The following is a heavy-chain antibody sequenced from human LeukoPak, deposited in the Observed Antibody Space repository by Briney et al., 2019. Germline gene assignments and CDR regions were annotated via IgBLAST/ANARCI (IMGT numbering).Heavy chain of an antibody. J-gene: IGHJ4*02. V-gene: IGHV4-38-2*01. CDR2: IYHTGRT. CDR1: HYSISSPYF. D-gene: IGHD5-12*01. CDR3: ARVYSGSTWYYFDY. Sequence: SETLPLTCAVSHYSISSPYFWGWIRQPPGKGLEWIGSIYHTGRTNYNPSINSRVTMSLDTSKNQFSLNLNSVTAADTAVYHCARVYSGSTWYYFDYWGQGILVTVSS.